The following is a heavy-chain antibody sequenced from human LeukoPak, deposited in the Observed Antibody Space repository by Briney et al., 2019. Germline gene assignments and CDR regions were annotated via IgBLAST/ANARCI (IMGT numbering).Heavy chain of an antibody. J-gene: IGHJ4*02. V-gene: IGHV3-66*01. CDR2: IYSGGST. CDR3: ARDNYYDSSGFLFHNY. CDR1: GFTVSTNY. Sequence: QPGGSLRLSCAASGFTVSTNYMSWVRQAPGKGLEWVSIIYSGGSTYYADSVKGRFTISRDSSKNTLFLQMNSLRAEDTAVYYCARDNYYDSSGFLFHNYWGQGTLVTVSS. D-gene: IGHD3-22*01.